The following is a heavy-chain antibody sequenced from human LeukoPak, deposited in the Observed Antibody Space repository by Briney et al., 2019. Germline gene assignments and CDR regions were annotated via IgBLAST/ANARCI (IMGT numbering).Heavy chain of an antibody. V-gene: IGHV1-2*02. CDR3: ARDSTPYYYGSGTGGYYYYMDV. CDR2: INPNSGGT. D-gene: IGHD3-10*01. J-gene: IGHJ6*03. CDR1: GYTFTGYY. Sequence: GASVKVSCKASGYTFTGYYMHWVRQAPGQGLEWMGWINPNSGGTNYAQKFQGRVTMTRDTSISTAYMELSRLRSDDTAVYYCARDSTPYYYGSGTGGYYYYMDVWGKGTTVTISS.